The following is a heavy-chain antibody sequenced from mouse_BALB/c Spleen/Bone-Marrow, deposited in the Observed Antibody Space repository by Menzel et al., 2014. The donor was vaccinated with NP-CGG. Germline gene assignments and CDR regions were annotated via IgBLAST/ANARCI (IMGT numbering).Heavy chain of an antibody. CDR3: ARAGGYDGFAY. D-gene: IGHD2-2*01. J-gene: IGHJ3*01. V-gene: IGHV1S81*02. CDR2: INPSNGRA. CDR1: XXTFTSYW. Sequence: XAXXXTFTSYWMHWVKQRPGQGLEWIGEINPSNGRADYNEKFRSKATLTVDRSSSTAYMQLSSLTSEDSAVYYCARAGGYDGFAYWGQGTLVTVSA.